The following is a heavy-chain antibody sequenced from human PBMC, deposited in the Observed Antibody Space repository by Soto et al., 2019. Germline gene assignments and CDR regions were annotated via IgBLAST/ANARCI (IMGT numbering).Heavy chain of an antibody. CDR2: IIPIFGTA. D-gene: IGHD3-10*01. Sequence: QVQLVQSGAEVKKPGSSVKVSCKASGGTFSSYAISWVRQAPGQGLEWMGGIIPIFGTANYAQKFQGRGTMTADESRSTAYMALSSLRAGDTAVYYCASPHPDDAWGQGTLVTVAS. CDR3: ASPHPDDA. CDR1: GGTFSSYA. V-gene: IGHV1-69*12. J-gene: IGHJ4*02.